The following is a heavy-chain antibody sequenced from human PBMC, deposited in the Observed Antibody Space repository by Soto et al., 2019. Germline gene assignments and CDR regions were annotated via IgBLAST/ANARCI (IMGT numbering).Heavy chain of an antibody. Sequence: QVQLVESGGGVVQPGRSLRLSCVASGFTFSAYGIHWVRQAPAKGLEWVAVISHDGRNKYYADSVKGRFAVSRDNSKNTLYLQMNSLRAEDTAVYYCVKEEYYDILTGYRGDAFDIWGQGTMVTVSS. D-gene: IGHD3-9*01. J-gene: IGHJ3*02. V-gene: IGHV3-30*18. CDR1: GFTFSAYG. CDR3: VKEEYYDILTGYRGDAFDI. CDR2: ISHDGRNK.